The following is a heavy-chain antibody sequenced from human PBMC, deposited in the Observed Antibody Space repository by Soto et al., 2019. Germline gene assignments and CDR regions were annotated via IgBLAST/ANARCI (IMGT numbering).Heavy chain of an antibody. CDR1: GYTFTSYG. J-gene: IGHJ6*02. Sequence: ASVKVSCKASGYTFTSYGINWVRQAPGQGLEWMGWINTHNGNTNSAQKVQGRLTMTTDTSTSTAYMELRSLRSDDTAVYYCARSPDSSGYYPRRYYYGMDVWGQGTTVTVSS. CDR3: ARSPDSSGYYPRRYYYGMDV. V-gene: IGHV1-18*01. D-gene: IGHD3-22*01. CDR2: INTHNGNT.